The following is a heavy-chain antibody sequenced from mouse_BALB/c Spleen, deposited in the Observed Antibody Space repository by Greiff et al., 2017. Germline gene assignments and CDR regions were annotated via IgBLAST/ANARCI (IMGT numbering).Heavy chain of an antibody. CDR1: GYSITSDYA. J-gene: IGHJ4*01. V-gene: IGHV3-2*02. CDR3: AREGTTATMDY. CDR2: ISYSGST. D-gene: IGHD1-2*01. Sequence: EVQGVESGPGLVKPSQSLSLTCTVTGYSITSDYAWNWIRQFPGNKLEWMGYISYSGSTSYNPSLKSRISITRDTSKNQFFLQLNSVTTEDTATYYCAREGTTATMDYWGQGTSVTVSS.